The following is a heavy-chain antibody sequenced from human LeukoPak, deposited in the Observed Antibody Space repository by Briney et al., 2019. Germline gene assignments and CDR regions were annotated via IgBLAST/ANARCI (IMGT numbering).Heavy chain of an antibody. Sequence: GGSLRLSCAVSGFAFSGNYMTWVRQAPGKGLEWVSTFYSGGSTYYADSVKGRFIISRDSSTNTLYLQMNSLRAEDTAVYFCARDRGYGYPYFDYWGQGTLVTVSS. D-gene: IGHD5-18*01. J-gene: IGHJ4*02. V-gene: IGHV3-53*01. CDR1: GFAFSGNY. CDR2: FYSGGST. CDR3: ARDRGYGYPYFDY.